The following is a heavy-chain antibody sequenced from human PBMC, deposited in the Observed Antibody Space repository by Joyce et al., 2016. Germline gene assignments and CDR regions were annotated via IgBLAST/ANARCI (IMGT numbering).Heavy chain of an antibody. D-gene: IGHD6-19*01. Sequence: QVQLRQWGAGLLKPSETLSLTCAVSGGPFRGFVWTWVRQPPGKGLGWIGDISTSGATKYNPSLRCRVAISVDTSNNQFSLTLTSLSAADMAVYYCARSQGLAPLMYWGQGTLVTVSP. CDR2: ISTSGAT. CDR3: ARSQGLAPLMY. V-gene: IGHV4-34*02. CDR1: GGPFRGFV. J-gene: IGHJ4*02.